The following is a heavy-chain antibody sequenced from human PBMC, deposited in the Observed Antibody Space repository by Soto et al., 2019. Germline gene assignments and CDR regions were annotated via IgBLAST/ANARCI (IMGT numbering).Heavy chain of an antibody. V-gene: IGHV3-72*01. D-gene: IGHD6-19*01. CDR1: GFTFSDHY. CDR2: SRNKANSYTT. CDR3: ATTYSSGYRLTY. J-gene: IGHJ4*02. Sequence: EVQLVESGGGLVQPGGSLRLSCAASGFTFSDHYMHWVRQAPGKGLEWVGRSRNKANSYTTEYAASVKGRFTNLRDDSNDPVYLQMNSLNTEDTAVYYYATTYSSGYRLTYWGQGTLVTVSS.